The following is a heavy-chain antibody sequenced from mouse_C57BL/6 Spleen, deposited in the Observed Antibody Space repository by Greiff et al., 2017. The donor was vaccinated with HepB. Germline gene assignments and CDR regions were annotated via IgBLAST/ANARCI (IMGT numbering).Heavy chain of an antibody. Sequence: QVQLQQSGPELVKPGDSVKISCKASGYAFSSSWMNWVKQRPGKGLEWIGRIYPGDGDTNYNGKFKGKATLTADKSSSTAYMQLSSLTSEDSAVYFCARSYRNYGVDYWGQGTSVTVAS. CDR2: IYPGDGDT. CDR3: ARSYRNYGVDY. V-gene: IGHV1-82*01. CDR1: GYAFSSSW. D-gene: IGHD2-1*01. J-gene: IGHJ4*01.